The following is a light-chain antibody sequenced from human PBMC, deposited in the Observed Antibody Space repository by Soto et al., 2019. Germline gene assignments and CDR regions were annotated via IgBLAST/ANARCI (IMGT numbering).Light chain of an antibody. CDR1: QGIRND. CDR2: DAS. CDR3: QQYETFSGT. J-gene: IGKJ1*01. V-gene: IGKV1-17*01. Sequence: DIQMTQSPSSLSASVGDRVTITCRASQGIRNDLGWYQQKPGKAPKRLIYDASALPRGVPSRFSGSGSGTKFTLTIASLQPDDFATYYCQQYETFSGTFGPGTKVDI.